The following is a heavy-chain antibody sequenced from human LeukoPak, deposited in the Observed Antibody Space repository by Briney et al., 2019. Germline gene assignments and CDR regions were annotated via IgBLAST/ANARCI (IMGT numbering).Heavy chain of an antibody. Sequence: PGGSLRLSCAASGFTVSSNYMSWARQAPGKGLEWVSIIYSGGSTYYADSVKGRFTFSRDNSKNTLYLQMNSLRAEDTAVYYCARSTDSSGSTIDYWGQGTLVTVSS. J-gene: IGHJ4*02. CDR1: GFTVSSNY. CDR2: IYSGGST. V-gene: IGHV3-53*01. D-gene: IGHD3-22*01. CDR3: ARSTDSSGSTIDY.